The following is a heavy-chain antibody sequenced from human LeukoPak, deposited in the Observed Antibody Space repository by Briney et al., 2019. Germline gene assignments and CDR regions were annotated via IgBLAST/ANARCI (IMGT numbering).Heavy chain of an antibody. CDR3: ARDHNGGAFDI. V-gene: IGHV3-21*01. D-gene: IGHD1-14*01. CDR2: ISSSSSYI. CDR1: GFTFSSYS. Sequence: GGSLRLSCAASGFTFSSYSMNWVRQAPGKGLEWVSSISSSSSYIYYADSVKGRFTISRDNAKNSLYLQMNSLRAEDTAVYYCARDHNGGAFDIWGQGTMVTVSS. J-gene: IGHJ3*02.